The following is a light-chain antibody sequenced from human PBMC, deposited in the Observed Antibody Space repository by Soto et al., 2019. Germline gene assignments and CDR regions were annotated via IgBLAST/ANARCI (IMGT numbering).Light chain of an antibody. Sequence: DIVMTQSPLSLPVTPGEPASISCRSSQSLLHSNGKNYVDWYLQKPGQSPQLLIYLASTRASGVPDRFSGSGSGTDFTPKISRVEAGDVGIYYCLQALQTPRTFGQGTKVEIK. CDR3: LQALQTPRT. J-gene: IGKJ2*01. CDR1: QSLLHSNGKNY. CDR2: LAS. V-gene: IGKV2-28*01.